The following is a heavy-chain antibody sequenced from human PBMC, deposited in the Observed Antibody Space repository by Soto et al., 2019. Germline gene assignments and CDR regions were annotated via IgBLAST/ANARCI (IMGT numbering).Heavy chain of an antibody. J-gene: IGHJ3*02. CDR1: GGTFSSYT. Sequence: VKVSCKASGGTFSSYTISWVRQAPGQGLEWMGRIIPILGIANYAQKFQGRVTITADKSTSTAYMELSSLRSEDTAVYYCARLVAAAPDDAFDIWGQGTMVTVSS. CDR2: IIPILGIA. D-gene: IGHD6-13*01. CDR3: ARLVAAAPDDAFDI. V-gene: IGHV1-69*02.